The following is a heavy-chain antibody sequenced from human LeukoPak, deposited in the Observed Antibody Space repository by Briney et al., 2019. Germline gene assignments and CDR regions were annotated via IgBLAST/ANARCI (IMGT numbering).Heavy chain of an antibody. Sequence: ASVKVSCKASGYTFTSYYMHWVRQAPGEGLEWMGIINPTGGSTSYAQKFQGRVTMTRDTSTRTVYMELSSLRSDDTAMYYCARDYYDSSGYYDFDYWGQGTLVTVSS. J-gene: IGHJ4*02. D-gene: IGHD3-22*01. V-gene: IGHV1-46*01. CDR1: GYTFTSYY. CDR2: INPTGGST. CDR3: ARDYYDSSGYYDFDY.